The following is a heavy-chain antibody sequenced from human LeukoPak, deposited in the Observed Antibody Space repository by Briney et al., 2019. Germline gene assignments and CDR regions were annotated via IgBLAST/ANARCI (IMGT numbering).Heavy chain of an antibody. V-gene: IGHV3-43*02. J-gene: IGHJ3*02. CDR1: GFMFHDYA. CDR3: ARDYDSSGYSDAFDI. D-gene: IGHD3-22*01. CDR2: ISGDGGST. Sequence: PGGSLRLSCAAPGFMFHDYAIHWVRQAPGKGLEWVSLISGDGGSTFYADSVKGRFTISRDNSKNSLYLQMNSLRSDDTALYYCARDYDSSGYSDAFDIWGQGTMVTVSS.